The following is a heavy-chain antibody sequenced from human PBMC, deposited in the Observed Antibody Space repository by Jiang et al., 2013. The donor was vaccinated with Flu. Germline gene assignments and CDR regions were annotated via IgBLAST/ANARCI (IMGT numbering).Heavy chain of an antibody. CDR2: IRYDGSNK. CDR1: GFTFSSYG. V-gene: IGHV3-30*02. CDR3: AKDNSGYDFRGNYYYYYGMDV. Sequence: VQLLESGGGVVQPGGSLRLSCAASGFTFSSYGMHWVRQAPGKGLEWVAFIRYDGSNKYYADSVKGRFTISRDNSKNTLYLQMNSLRAEDTAVYYCAKDNSGYDFRGNYYYYYGMDVWGQGTTVTVSS. J-gene: IGHJ6*02. D-gene: IGHD5-12*01.